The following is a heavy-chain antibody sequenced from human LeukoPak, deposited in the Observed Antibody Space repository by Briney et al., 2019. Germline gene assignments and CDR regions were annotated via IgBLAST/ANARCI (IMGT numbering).Heavy chain of an antibody. J-gene: IGHJ4*02. V-gene: IGHV1-2*02. CDR1: GYTFTDHY. Sequence: GASVKVSCKASGYTFTDHYLHWLRQAPGQGLEWMGWIKPGSGATNLAHNLRGRVTMTSDTSINTAYMELSSLTSDDTAMYYCARDQDYAPDYWGRGTLGTVSA. D-gene: IGHD4/OR15-4a*01. CDR3: ARDQDYAPDY. CDR2: IKPGSGAT.